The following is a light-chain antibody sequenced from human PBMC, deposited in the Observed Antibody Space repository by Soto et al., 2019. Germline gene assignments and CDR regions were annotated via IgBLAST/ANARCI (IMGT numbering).Light chain of an antibody. CDR2: WVS. Sequence: DVEMTQSPLSLPVTLGQPASISCRSSQGLVYEDGNTYLSWFHQRPGQSPRRLIYWVSNRDSGVPDRFSGSGSGSDFTLKISRVEAEDVGLYYCMQGTHWPWTFGQGTKVEIK. CDR3: MQGTHWPWT. J-gene: IGKJ1*01. CDR1: QGLVYEDGNTY. V-gene: IGKV2-30*01.